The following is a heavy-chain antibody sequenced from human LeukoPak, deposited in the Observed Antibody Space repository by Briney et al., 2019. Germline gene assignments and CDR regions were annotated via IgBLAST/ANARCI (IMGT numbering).Heavy chain of an antibody. Sequence: ASVKDSCMASLYTFTSYGSSGVRPAPGQGLEWMGWISAYNGNTNYAQKLQGRVTMTTDTFTSTAYMELRSLRSDDTAVYYCARDFGGTGNWFDPWGQGTLVTVFS. D-gene: IGHD3-10*01. CDR2: ISAYNGNT. V-gene: IGHV1-18*01. J-gene: IGHJ5*02. CDR1: LYTFTSYG. CDR3: ARDFGGTGNWFDP.